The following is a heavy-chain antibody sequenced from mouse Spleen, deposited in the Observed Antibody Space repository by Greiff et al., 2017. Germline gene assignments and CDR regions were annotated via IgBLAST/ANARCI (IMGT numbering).Heavy chain of an antibody. D-gene: IGHD1-1*01. Sequence: VESGGGLVKPGGSLKLSCAASGFTFSDYYMYWVRQTPEKRLEWVATISDGGSYTYYPDSVKGRFTISRDNANNNLYLQMSNLKSEDTPMYYYARDSTTVSPWFAYFGQGTLVTVSA. CDR1: GFTFSDYY. CDR2: ISDGGSYT. CDR3: ARDSTTVSPWFAY. J-gene: IGHJ3*01. V-gene: IGHV5-4*02.